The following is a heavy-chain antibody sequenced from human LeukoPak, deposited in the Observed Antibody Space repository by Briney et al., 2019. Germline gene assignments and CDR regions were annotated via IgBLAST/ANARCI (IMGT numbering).Heavy chain of an antibody. V-gene: IGHV3-23*01. Sequence: GGSLRLSCEGSGFTFSNYAMIWVRQAPGKGLEWVSAISGSGGSTFYADAVTGRLTISRDNSKNTFYLQMNSLRAEDTAVYYCAIEGYSYGYGMDVWGQGTTVTVSS. CDR1: GFTFSNYA. CDR3: AIEGYSYGYGMDV. CDR2: ISGSGGST. J-gene: IGHJ6*02. D-gene: IGHD5-18*01.